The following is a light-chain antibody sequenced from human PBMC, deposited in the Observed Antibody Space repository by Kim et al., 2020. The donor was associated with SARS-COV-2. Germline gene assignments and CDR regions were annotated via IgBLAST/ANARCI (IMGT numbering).Light chain of an antibody. Sequence: DIMMTQSPLSLPVTPGEPASISCRSSQSLLHSNGYNYLDWYLQKPGQSPQLLIYLGSNRASGVPDRFSGSGSGTDFTLKISRVEAEDVAVYYCMQALQTPYTFGQGTKLEI. V-gene: IGKV2-28*01. CDR3: MQALQTPYT. CDR2: LGS. CDR1: QSLLHSNGYNY. J-gene: IGKJ2*01.